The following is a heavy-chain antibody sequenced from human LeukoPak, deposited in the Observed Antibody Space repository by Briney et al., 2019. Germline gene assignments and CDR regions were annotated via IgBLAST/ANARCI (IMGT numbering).Heavy chain of an antibody. J-gene: IGHJ5*02. V-gene: IGHV1-18*01. Sequence: GASVKVSWKASGYTFTSYGISWVRQAPGQGLEWMGWISAYNGNTNYAQKLQGRATMTTDTYTSTAYMELRSLRSDDTAVYYCERDREEFNCGGDCYSSGWFDPWGQGTLLTVSS. CDR3: ERDREEFNCGGDCYSSGWFDP. D-gene: IGHD2-21*01. CDR2: ISAYNGNT. CDR1: GYTFTSYG.